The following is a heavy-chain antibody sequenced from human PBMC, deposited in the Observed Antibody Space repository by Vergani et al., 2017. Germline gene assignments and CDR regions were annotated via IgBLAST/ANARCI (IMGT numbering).Heavy chain of an antibody. V-gene: IGHV3-30*02. Sequence: QVQLVESGGGVVQPGESLRLSCIASGFTFRIYGMHWVRQAPGKGLEWVAFIRYDGTKRFYGDSVKGRFTISRDNSQTTVFLQMNSLRADDSAVYYCTKAGQYDSDNFHDSWGQGALVTVAS. CDR3: TKAGQYDSDNFHDS. D-gene: IGHD3-22*01. J-gene: IGHJ1*01. CDR1: GFTFRIYG. CDR2: IRYDGTKR.